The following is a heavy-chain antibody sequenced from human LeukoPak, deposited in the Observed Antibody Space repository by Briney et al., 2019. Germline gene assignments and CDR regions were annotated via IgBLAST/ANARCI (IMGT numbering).Heavy chain of an antibody. CDR3: ARRYCSGGSCYSALEY. CDR1: GGSINSYY. CDR2: IYTRGST. D-gene: IGHD2-15*01. V-gene: IGHV4-4*07. J-gene: IGHJ4*02. Sequence: PSETLSLTCTVSGGSINSYYWSWTRQPAGKGLEWIGRIYTRGSTNYNPSLKSRVTMSVDTSKNQFSLNLSSVTAADTAVYYCARRYCSGGSCYSALEYWGQGTLVTVSS.